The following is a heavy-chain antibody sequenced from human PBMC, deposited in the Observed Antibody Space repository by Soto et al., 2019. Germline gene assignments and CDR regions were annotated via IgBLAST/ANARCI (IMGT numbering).Heavy chain of an antibody. D-gene: IGHD6-6*01. Sequence: QVQLVESGGGLVKPGGSLRLSCAASGFTFSDYYMNWIRQAPGMGLEWVSYISSGAITIYYADSVKGRFTISRDNAKNSLYLQMNSLRAEDTAVYYCAGQYSSSSVEFWGQGTLVTVSS. J-gene: IGHJ4*02. CDR1: GFTFSDYY. V-gene: IGHV3-11*01. CDR3: AGQYSSSSVEF. CDR2: ISSGAITI.